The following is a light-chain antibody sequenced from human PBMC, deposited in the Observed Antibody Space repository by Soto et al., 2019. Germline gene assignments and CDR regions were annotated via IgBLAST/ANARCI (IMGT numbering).Light chain of an antibody. V-gene: IGLV3-25*03. Sequence: SYELTQPPSVSVSPGQTARITCSGETLPKQYASWYQQKSGQAPLLVIYKDIERPSGIPERFSASSSGTTVTLTISGVQAEDGADYYCQSADSSGSLVVFGGGTKSPS. J-gene: IGLJ2*01. CDR2: KDI. CDR1: TLPKQY. CDR3: QSADSSGSLVV.